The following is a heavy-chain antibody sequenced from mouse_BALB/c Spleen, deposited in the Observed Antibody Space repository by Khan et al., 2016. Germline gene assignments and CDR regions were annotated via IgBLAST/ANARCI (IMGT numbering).Heavy chain of an antibody. J-gene: IGHJ1*01. V-gene: IGHV9-3-1*01. CDR2: INTYSGES. CDR1: GYTFTNYG. CDR3: ASSRYYYGSSRYFAF. D-gene: IGHD1-1*01. Sequence: QIQLVQSGPELKKPGKTVKISCKASGYTFTNYGMNWVKQAPGKGLKWMGWINTYSGESTYDDDFKGRVAFSLENSANTAYLQINNLKNEDTDTYFCASSRYYYGSSRYFAFWGAGTTVTVSS.